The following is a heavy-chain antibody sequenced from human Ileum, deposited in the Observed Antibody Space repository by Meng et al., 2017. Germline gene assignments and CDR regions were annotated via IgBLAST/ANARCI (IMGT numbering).Heavy chain of an antibody. D-gene: IGHD1-1*01. CDR1: GFAFSSYW. Sequence: AGSLSLSCGGYGFAFSSYWMHWVRHGPGKGLVWVSRINPDGSNPTYADSVKGRSTISRDNAKNTAYLQMSSLRGENTGLYYCTNDRLNHWGQGALVTVSS. CDR2: INPDGSNP. CDR3: TNDRLNH. V-gene: IGHV3-74*01. J-gene: IGHJ1*01.